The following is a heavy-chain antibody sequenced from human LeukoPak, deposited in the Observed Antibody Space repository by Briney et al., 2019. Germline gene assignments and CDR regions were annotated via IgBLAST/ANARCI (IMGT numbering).Heavy chain of an antibody. V-gene: IGHV4-34*01. Sequence: SGTLSLTCAVSGGSFSGYYWYWIRQPPGKGLEWIGDINHGESTNYNPSLKSRATLSVDTSKNQFSLKLTSVTAADTAVYYCTRGRTYYYDTSGYYPSIYYGMDVWGQGTTVIVSS. CDR2: INHGEST. D-gene: IGHD3-22*01. CDR3: TRGRTYYYDTSGYYPSIYYGMDV. CDR1: GGSFSGYY. J-gene: IGHJ6*02.